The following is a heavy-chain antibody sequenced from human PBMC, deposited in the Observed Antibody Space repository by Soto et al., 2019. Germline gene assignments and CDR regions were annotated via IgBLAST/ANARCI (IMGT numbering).Heavy chain of an antibody. CDR2: LYYRGST. J-gene: IGHJ4*02. Sequence: SETLSLTCIVSGGSISSSRSYYWGWIRQPPGKGLEWVGSLYYRGSTYYNPSLKSRVTISVDTAKNHFSLKLTSVTAADTAVYYCARGLREGAFNSFDQWGQGTLVTVSS. CDR3: ARGLREGAFNSFDQ. V-gene: IGHV4-39*07. D-gene: IGHD3-3*02. CDR1: GGSISSSRSYY.